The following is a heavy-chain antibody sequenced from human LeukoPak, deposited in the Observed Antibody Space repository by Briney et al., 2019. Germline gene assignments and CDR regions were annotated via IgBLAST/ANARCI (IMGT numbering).Heavy chain of an antibody. J-gene: IGHJ4*02. V-gene: IGHV4-38-2*02. CDR1: GDSISNAYC. CDR3: ARGIDAYKVGNF. D-gene: IGHD5-24*01. CDR2: IYNRDNT. Sequence: PSETLSLTCTVSGDSISNAYCWSWIRQPPRKVPEWIGTIYNRDNTYYTPSLASRVTISMDTSKNQFSLKMNSVTAADTAVYYCARGIDAYKVGNFWGQGALVTVSS.